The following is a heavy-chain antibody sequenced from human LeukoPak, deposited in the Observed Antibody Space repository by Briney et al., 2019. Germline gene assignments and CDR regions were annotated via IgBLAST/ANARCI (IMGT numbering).Heavy chain of an antibody. CDR3: ARGRDGSQSPIDD. CDR1: GFTFSSYN. D-gene: IGHD5-24*01. J-gene: IGHJ4*02. V-gene: IGHV3-21*01. Sequence: GGSLRLSCAASGFTFSSYNMNWVRQAPGKGLEWVSSVSSSSSYIYYADSVRGRFTISRDNAKNSLYLQMNSLRAEDTAVYYCARGRDGSQSPIDDWGQGTLVTVSS. CDR2: VSSSSSYI.